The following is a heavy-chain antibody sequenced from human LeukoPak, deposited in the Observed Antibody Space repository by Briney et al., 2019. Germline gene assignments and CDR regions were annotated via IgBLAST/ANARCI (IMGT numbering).Heavy chain of an antibody. CDR3: ARLGIGVVPSAMLGDYYFDY. Sequence: SETLSLICTVSGGSISGYYWSWIRQPPGKGLEWIGFIYYSGSTKYNPSLKSRVTISVDTSKSQFSLKLTSVTAADTAVYYCARLGIGVVPSAMLGDYYFDYWGQGTLVTVPS. J-gene: IGHJ4*02. D-gene: IGHD2-2*01. CDR1: GGSISGYY. CDR2: IYYSGST. V-gene: IGHV4-59*08.